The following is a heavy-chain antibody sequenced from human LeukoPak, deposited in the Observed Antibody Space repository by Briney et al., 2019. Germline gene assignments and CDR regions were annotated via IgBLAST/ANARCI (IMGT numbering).Heavy chain of an antibody. CDR3: AKDIARYFDWLRAFDI. D-gene: IGHD3-9*01. J-gene: IGHJ3*02. CDR2: ISWNSGSI. V-gene: IGHV3-9*01. CDR1: GFTFDDYA. Sequence: PGGSLRLSCAASGFTFDDYAMHWVRQAPGKGLEWVSGISWNSGSIGYADSVKGRFTISRDNAKNTLYLQMNSLRAEDTALYYCAKDIARYFDWLRAFDIWGQGTVVTVSS.